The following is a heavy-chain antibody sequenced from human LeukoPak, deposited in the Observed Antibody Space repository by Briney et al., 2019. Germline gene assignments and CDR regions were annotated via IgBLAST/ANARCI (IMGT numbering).Heavy chain of an antibody. V-gene: IGHV3-30*04. Sequence: GGSLRLSCAASGFSFSNYVMYWVRQAPGKGLEWVAVISYDGSKKYYADSVKGRFTISRDNSKNTLYLQMNSLRAEDTAVYYCAKDQGDSFDYWGQGTLVTVSS. CDR3: AKDQGDSFDY. CDR1: GFSFSNYV. CDR2: ISYDGSKK. J-gene: IGHJ4*02.